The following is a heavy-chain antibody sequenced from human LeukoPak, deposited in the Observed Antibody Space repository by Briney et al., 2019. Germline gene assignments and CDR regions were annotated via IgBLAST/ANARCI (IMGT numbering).Heavy chain of an antibody. D-gene: IGHD2-2*01. CDR2: INHSGST. V-gene: IGHV4-34*01. CDR3: ARALYCSSTSCFGSAEYFQH. J-gene: IGHJ1*01. CDR1: GGSFSGYY. Sequence: PSETLSLTXAVYGGSFSGYYWSWIRQPPGKGLEWIGEINHSGSTNYNPSLKSRVTISVDTSKNQFSLKLSSVTAADTAVYYCARALYCSSTSCFGSAEYFQHWGQGTLVTVSS.